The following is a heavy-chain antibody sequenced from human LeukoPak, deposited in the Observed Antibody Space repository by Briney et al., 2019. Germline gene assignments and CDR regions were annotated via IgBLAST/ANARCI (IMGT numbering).Heavy chain of an antibody. D-gene: IGHD2-2*01. Sequence: GGSPRLSCAASGFTFSSYAMSWVRQAPGKGLEWVSAISGSGGSTYYADSVKGRFTISRDNSKNALYLQMNSLRAEDTAVYYCAKDRGYCSSTSCYYYYYMDVWGKGTTVTVSS. J-gene: IGHJ6*03. V-gene: IGHV3-23*01. CDR1: GFTFSSYA. CDR2: ISGSGGST. CDR3: AKDRGYCSSTSCYYYYYMDV.